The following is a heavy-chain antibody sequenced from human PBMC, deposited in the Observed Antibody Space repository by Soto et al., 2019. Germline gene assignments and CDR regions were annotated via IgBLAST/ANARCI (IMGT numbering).Heavy chain of an antibody. Sequence: ASVKVSCKASGYTFTSYAMHWVRQAPGQRLEWMGWINAGNGNTKYSQKFQGRVTITRDTSASTAYMELSSLRSEDTAVYYCARDRYCSSTSCPYYYMDVWGKGTTVTVSS. CDR1: GYTFTSYA. D-gene: IGHD2-2*01. CDR2: INAGNGNT. J-gene: IGHJ6*03. CDR3: ARDRYCSSTSCPYYYMDV. V-gene: IGHV1-3*01.